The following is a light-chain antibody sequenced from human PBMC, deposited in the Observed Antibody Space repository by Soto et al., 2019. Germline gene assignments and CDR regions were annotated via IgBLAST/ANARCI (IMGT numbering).Light chain of an antibody. J-gene: IGKJ1*01. Sequence: DIQMTQSPSSLSASVGDRVTITCRASQSISSYLNWYQQKPGEAPKLLIYAASSLQSGVPSRFSGSGSGTDFTLTISSLQPEDFATYYCQQSYSTRPFGQGTKVDIK. CDR1: QSISSY. CDR3: QQSYSTRP. CDR2: AAS. V-gene: IGKV1-39*01.